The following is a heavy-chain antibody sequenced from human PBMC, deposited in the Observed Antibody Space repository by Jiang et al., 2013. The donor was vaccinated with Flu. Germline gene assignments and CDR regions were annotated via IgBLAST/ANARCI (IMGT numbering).Heavy chain of an antibody. J-gene: IGHJ4*02. D-gene: IGHD2-2*01. Sequence: INWVRQATGQGLEWMGWMNPNSGNTGYAQKFQGRVTMTRNTSISTAYMELRSLRSDDTAVYYCARGLLVVPAATPYYFDYWGQGTLVTVSS. CDR2: MNPNSGNT. V-gene: IGHV1-8*01. CDR3: ARGLLVVPAATPYYFDY.